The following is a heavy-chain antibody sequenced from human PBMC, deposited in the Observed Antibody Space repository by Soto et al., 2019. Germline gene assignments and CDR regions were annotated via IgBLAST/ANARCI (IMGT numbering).Heavy chain of an antibody. CDR1: GFTFSSYA. J-gene: IGHJ4*02. CDR3: AKGRVEYSSLGSFDY. Sequence: GGSLRLSCAASGFTFSSYAMSWVRQAPGKGLEWVSAISGSGGSTYYADSVKGRFTISRDNSKNTLYLQMNSLRAEDTAVYYCAKGRVEYSSLGSFDYWGQGTLVTSPQ. CDR2: ISGSGGST. V-gene: IGHV3-23*01. D-gene: IGHD6-6*01.